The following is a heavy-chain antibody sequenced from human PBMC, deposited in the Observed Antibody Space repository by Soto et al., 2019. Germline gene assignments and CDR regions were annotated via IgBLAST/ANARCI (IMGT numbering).Heavy chain of an antibody. CDR1: GGSSSGYY. CDR2: IYYSGST. D-gene: IGHD1-26*01. Sequence: ASETLCVTCTVAGGSSSGYYGSWIRQPPGKGLEWIGYIYYSGSTNYNPSLKSRVTISVDTSKNQFSLKLSSVTAADTAVYYCARRWGRTFDYWGQGTLVTVSS. V-gene: IGHV4-59*08. J-gene: IGHJ4*02. CDR3: ARRWGRTFDY.